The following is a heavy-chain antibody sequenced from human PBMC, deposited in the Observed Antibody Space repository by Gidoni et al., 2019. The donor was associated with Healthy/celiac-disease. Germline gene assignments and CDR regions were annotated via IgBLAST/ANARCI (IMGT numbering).Heavy chain of an antibody. J-gene: IGHJ3*02. CDR1: GGSISSYY. V-gene: IGHV4-59*01. Sequence: QVQLQESGPGLVKPSETLSLTCTASGGSISSYYWSWIRQPPGKGLEWIGYIYYSGSTNYNPALKSRVTISVDTSKNQFSLKLSSVTAADTAVYYCARAPNAFDIWGQGTMVTVSS. CDR3: ARAPNAFDI. CDR2: IYYSGST.